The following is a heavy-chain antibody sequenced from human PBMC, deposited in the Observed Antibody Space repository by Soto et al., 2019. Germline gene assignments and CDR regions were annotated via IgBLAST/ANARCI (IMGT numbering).Heavy chain of an antibody. Sequence: QVQLVQSGAEVKKPGASVKVSCKASGYTFTSYDINWVRQATGQGLEWMGWMNPNSGNTANAQKFQGQITMTRNTSISTAYMELSSLRSEDTAVYYCAREKVTSGYPDWGQGTLVTVSS. CDR2: MNPNSGNT. CDR3: AREKVTSGYPD. CDR1: GYTFTSYD. J-gene: IGHJ4*02. V-gene: IGHV1-8*01. D-gene: IGHD3-22*01.